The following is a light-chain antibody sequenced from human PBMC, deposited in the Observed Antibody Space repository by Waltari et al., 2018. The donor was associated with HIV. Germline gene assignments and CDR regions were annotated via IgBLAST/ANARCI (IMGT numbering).Light chain of an antibody. J-gene: IGLJ3*02. Sequence: QSALTQPASVSGSPGQSITISCTGSSSDVGSSNLVSWYQQHPGKAPKIMIYEGINRPSGVSNRCSGSKSGNTASLIISGLQAEDEADYYCCSYAGSSNWVFGGGTKLTVL. CDR3: CSYAGSSNWV. CDR2: EGI. CDR1: SSDVGSSNL. V-gene: IGLV2-23*01.